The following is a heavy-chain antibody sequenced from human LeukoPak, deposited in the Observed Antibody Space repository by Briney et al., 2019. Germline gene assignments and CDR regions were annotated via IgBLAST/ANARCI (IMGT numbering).Heavy chain of an antibody. V-gene: IGHV3-7*01. Sequence: GGSLRLSCAASGFILSSYWMSWVRQAPGKGLEWVANIKQEGSEKYYVDSVKGRFTISRGNAKNSLYLQMNSLRAEDTAVYYCARTTVIVGRALDLWGQGTVVTVSS. CDR3: ARTTVIVGRALDL. D-gene: IGHD3-22*01. CDR2: IKQEGSEK. CDR1: GFILSSYW. J-gene: IGHJ3*01.